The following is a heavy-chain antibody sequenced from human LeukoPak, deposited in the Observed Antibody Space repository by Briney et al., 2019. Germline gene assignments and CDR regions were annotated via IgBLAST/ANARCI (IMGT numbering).Heavy chain of an antibody. CDR1: GFTFSSYA. Sequence: GRSLRLSCAASGFTFSSYAMHWVRQAPGKGLEWVAVISYDGSNKYYADSVKGRFTISRDNSKNTLYLQMNSLRAEDTAVYYCAKDHYYDSSGYYYFDYWGQGTLVTVSS. CDR3: AKDHYYDSSGYYYFDY. CDR2: ISYDGSNK. D-gene: IGHD3-22*01. V-gene: IGHV3-30*04. J-gene: IGHJ4*02.